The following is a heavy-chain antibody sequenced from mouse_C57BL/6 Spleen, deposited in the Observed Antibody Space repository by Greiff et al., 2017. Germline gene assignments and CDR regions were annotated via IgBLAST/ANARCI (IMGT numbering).Heavy chain of an antibody. V-gene: IGHV1-78*01. CDR1: GYTFTDHT. J-gene: IGHJ1*03. D-gene: IGHD1-1*01. CDR2: IYPRDGST. Sequence: QAQLQQSDAELVKPGASVKISCKVSGYTFTDHTIHWMKQRPEQGLEWIGYIYPRDGSTKYNEKFKGKATLTADKSSSTAYMQLNSLTSEDSAVYFCARWDYYGSSPWYFDVWGTGTTVTVSS. CDR3: ARWDYYGSSPWYFDV.